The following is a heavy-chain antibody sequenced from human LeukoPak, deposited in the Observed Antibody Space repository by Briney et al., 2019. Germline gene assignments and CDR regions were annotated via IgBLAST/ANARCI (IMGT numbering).Heavy chain of an antibody. J-gene: IGHJ4*02. CDR3: ARGIDYQLPNDY. CDR2: MNPNSGNT. CDR1: GYTFTSYD. D-gene: IGHD2-2*01. Sequence: ASVKVSCKASGYTFTSYDINWVRQATGQGLEWMGWMNPNSGNTGYATKFQGRVTMTRNTSISTAYMALSSLRSEDTAVYYCARGIDYQLPNDYWGQGTLVTVSS. V-gene: IGHV1-8*01.